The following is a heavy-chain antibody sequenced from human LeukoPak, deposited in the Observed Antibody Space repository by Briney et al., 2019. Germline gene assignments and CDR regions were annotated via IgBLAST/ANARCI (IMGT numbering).Heavy chain of an antibody. V-gene: IGHV3-11*04. D-gene: IGHD3-22*01. J-gene: IGHJ3*02. CDR3: ARRKKGYDSSGYYYEAAFDI. CDR2: ISSSSSTI. Sequence: TGGSLRLSCAASGFSFSDYYMNWIRQAPGKGLEWVSYISSSSSTIYYADSVKGRFTISRDNAKNSLYLQMNSLRAEDTAVYYCARRKKGYDSSGYYYEAAFDIWGQGTMVTVSS. CDR1: GFSFSDYY.